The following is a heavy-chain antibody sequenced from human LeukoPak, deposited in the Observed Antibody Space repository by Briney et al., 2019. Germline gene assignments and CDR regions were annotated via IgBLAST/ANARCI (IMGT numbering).Heavy chain of an antibody. D-gene: IGHD1-1*01. V-gene: IGHV3-30-3*01. J-gene: IGHJ4*02. Sequence: GGPLRLSCAASGFTFSSYAMHWVRQAPGKGLEWVAVISYDGSNKYYADSVKGRFTISRDNSKNTLYLQMNSLRAEDTAVYYCAREHPGDTGYYFDYWGQGTLVTVSS. CDR2: ISYDGSNK. CDR3: AREHPGDTGYYFDY. CDR1: GFTFSSYA.